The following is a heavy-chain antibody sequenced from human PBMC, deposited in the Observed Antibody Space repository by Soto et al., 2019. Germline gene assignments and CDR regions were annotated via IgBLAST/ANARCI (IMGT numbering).Heavy chain of an antibody. D-gene: IGHD6-19*01. Sequence: GGSLRLSCAASGFTLSAYSMRWVRQAPGKGLEWVSTLSGSGGTTEYADSVRGRFAISRDDSKNTLYLQMNNLRAEDTAVYYCTKGIAVAGRASQYYGMDVWGQGTTVTVSS. CDR2: LSGSGGTT. V-gene: IGHV3-23*01. J-gene: IGHJ6*02. CDR3: TKGIAVAGRASQYYGMDV. CDR1: GFTLSAYS.